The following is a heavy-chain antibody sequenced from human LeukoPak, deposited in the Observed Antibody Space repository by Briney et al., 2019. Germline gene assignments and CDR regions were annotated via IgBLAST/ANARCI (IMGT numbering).Heavy chain of an antibody. D-gene: IGHD5-12*01. CDR3: ARNENSGWGYFDY. CDR1: GFTFSSYA. J-gene: IGHJ4*02. Sequence: GGSLRLSCAASGFTFSSYAMHWVRQAPGKGLEWVAVISYDRSITYYADSVKGRFTISRDNSKNTLYLQMNSLRAEDTAVYYCARNENSGWGYFDYWGQGTLVTVSS. CDR2: ISYDRSIT. V-gene: IGHV3-30-3*01.